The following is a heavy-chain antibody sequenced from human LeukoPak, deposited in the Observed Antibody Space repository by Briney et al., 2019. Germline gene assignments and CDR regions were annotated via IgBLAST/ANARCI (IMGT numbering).Heavy chain of an antibody. D-gene: IGHD2-2*01. CDR1: GGSITSGGYY. CDR3: ARVVPTVPHGGDY. J-gene: IGHJ4*02. CDR2: ISHSGNS. Sequence: SETLSLTCTVSGGSITSGGYYWSWIRQPPRKALEWIGYISHSGNSYYNPSLKNRVTVSVDTSKNQFSLKLSSVTAADTAVYYCARVVPTVPHGGDYWGQGTLVTVSS. V-gene: IGHV4-30-2*01.